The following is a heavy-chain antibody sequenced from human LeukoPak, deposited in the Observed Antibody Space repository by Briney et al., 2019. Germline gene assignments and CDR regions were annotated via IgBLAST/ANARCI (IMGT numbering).Heavy chain of an antibody. V-gene: IGHV3-11*01. D-gene: IGHD2-2*01. CDR3: ARDRSVGSTSLYYGMDV. Sequence: PGGSLRLSCAASGFTFSDYYMSWIRQAPGKGLEWVSYISSSGSTIYYADSVKGRFTISRDNAKNSLYLQMNSLRAEDTAVYYCARDRSVGSTSLYYGMDVWGQGTTVTVSS. CDR1: GFTFSDYY. J-gene: IGHJ6*02. CDR2: ISSSGSTI.